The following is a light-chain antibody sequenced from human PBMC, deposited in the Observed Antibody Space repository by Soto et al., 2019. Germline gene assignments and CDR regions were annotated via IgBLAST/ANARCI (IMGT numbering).Light chain of an antibody. V-gene: IGLV2-14*01. CDR1: SSDVGASDY. J-gene: IGLJ2*01. Sequence: QSALTQPASVSESPGQSITISCTGTSSDVGASDYVSWYQQHPGKAPQLIIYEISNRPSGVSNRISGSKSGNAASLSISGLQAEDDSDDYCCSYTTSHTLGFGAGTKLTVL. CDR2: EIS. CDR3: CSYTTSHTLG.